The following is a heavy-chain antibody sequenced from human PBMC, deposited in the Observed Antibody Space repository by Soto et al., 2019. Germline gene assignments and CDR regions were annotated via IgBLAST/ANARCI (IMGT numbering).Heavy chain of an antibody. V-gene: IGHV3-30-3*01. Sequence: PGGSLRLSCAASGFTFSSYAMSWVRQAPGKGLEWVAVISYDGSNKYYADSVKGRFTISRDNSKNTLYLQMNSLRAEDTAVYYCARGSPAYSLAAAATGYYYGMDVWGQGTTVTVSS. D-gene: IGHD6-13*01. CDR2: ISYDGSNK. J-gene: IGHJ6*02. CDR1: GFTFSSYA. CDR3: ARGSPAYSLAAAATGYYYGMDV.